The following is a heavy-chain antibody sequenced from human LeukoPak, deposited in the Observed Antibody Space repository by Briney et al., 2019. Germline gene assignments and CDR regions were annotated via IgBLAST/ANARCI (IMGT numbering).Heavy chain of an antibody. J-gene: IGHJ6*02. V-gene: IGHV3-48*03. CDR3: ARVYSNYDPAAMDV. CDR2: ISSSGSPI. CDR1: GFTFNSYE. D-gene: IGHD4-11*01. Sequence: GGSLRLSCAASGFTFNSYEMNWVSQAPGKGLEWVSYISSSGSPIYYADSVEGRFTISRDNAKNSLYLQMSSLRAEDTAMYYCARVYSNYDPAAMDVWGQGTTVTVSS.